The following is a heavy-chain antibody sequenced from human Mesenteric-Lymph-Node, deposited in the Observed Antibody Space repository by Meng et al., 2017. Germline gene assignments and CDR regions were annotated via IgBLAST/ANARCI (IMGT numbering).Heavy chain of an antibody. Sequence: QGQLPQWGAGLLKPSETLSLTCAVDGGSFSGYYWSWIRQPPGKGLEWIGEINHSGSTNYNPSLKSRVTISVDTSKNQFSLKLSSVTAADTAVYYCARGHRGDSGSSGVDYWGQGTLVTVSS. CDR1: GGSFSGYY. CDR2: INHSGST. J-gene: IGHJ4*02. D-gene: IGHD1-26*01. CDR3: ARGHRGDSGSSGVDY. V-gene: IGHV4-34*01.